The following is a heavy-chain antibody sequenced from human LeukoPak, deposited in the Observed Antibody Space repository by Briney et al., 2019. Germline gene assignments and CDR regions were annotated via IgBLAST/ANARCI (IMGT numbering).Heavy chain of an antibody. Sequence: ASETLSLTCTVSGCSISSYYWSWIRQPPGKGLEWIGYIYYSGSTNYNPSLKSRVTISVDTSKNQLSLNLSSVTAADTAVYYCARDLEYGYCSGGSCYSAWYFDLWGRGTLVTVSS. J-gene: IGHJ2*01. CDR3: ARDLEYGYCSGGSCYSAWYFDL. V-gene: IGHV4-59*01. CDR1: GCSISSYY. D-gene: IGHD2-15*01. CDR2: IYYSGST.